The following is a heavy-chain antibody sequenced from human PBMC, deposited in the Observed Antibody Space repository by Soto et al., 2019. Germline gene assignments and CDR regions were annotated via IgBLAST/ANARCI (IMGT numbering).Heavy chain of an antibody. V-gene: IGHV3-53*04. Sequence: EVRLVESGGGLVQPGGSLRLSCAASGFSVSSNYMTWVRQAPGKGLEWVSLVYNGGATHYAASVKGRFTISTHSSQSTLFLQMNSLRTEDTATYDCVRGRYGSEIHWGQGTKVTVSS. CDR2: VYNGGAT. D-gene: IGHD3-10*01. J-gene: IGHJ4*02. CDR1: GFSVSSNY. CDR3: VRGRYGSEIH.